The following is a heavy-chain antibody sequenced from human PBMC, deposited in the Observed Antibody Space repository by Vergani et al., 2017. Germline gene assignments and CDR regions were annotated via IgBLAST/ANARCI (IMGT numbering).Heavy chain of an antibody. Sequence: EVQLLESGGGLVQPGGSLRLSCAASGFTFSTYAMTWVRQAPGKGLEWVSTISSVGGSTYYADSVKGRFTISGDNSKNTLSLKMNSLTAEDTAIYYCAGPQGTRAYYEGGFDYWGQGILVTVSS. J-gene: IGHJ4*02. CDR1: GFTFSTYA. CDR2: ISSVGGST. D-gene: IGHD3-3*01. CDR3: AGPQGTRAYYEGGFDY. V-gene: IGHV3-23*01.